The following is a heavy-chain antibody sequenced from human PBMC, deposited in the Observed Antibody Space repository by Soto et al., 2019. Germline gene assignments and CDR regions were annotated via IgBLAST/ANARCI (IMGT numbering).Heavy chain of an antibody. D-gene: IGHD3-16*01. Sequence: QVQLVESGGGVVQPGTSLRLSCVGSGFTFRSYVIHWVRQAPGKGLEWVALTSYDGSNNFYGDSVKGRFTISRDNSRNPVGLQMDSLRLEDPSLYYCARWGATGGLDVWGQGTLVSVSS. J-gene: IGHJ4*02. CDR1: GFTFRSYV. V-gene: IGHV3-33*05. CDR3: ARWGATGGLDV. CDR2: TSYDGSNN.